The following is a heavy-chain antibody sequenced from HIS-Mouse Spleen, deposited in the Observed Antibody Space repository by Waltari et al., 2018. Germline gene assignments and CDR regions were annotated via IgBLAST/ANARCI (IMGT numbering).Heavy chain of an antibody. J-gene: IGHJ3*02. CDR3: ARDFSGAQQWLVPAFDI. CDR1: GGSISSSSYY. Sequence: QLQLQESGPGLVKPSETLSLTCTVSGGSISSSSYYWGWIRQPPGKGLEWIGSIYYSGRTYYNPSRKSGVPISVDTSKNQFSLKLSAVTAADTAVYYWARDFSGAQQWLVPAFDIWGQGTMVTVSS. V-gene: IGHV4-39*07. CDR2: IYYSGRT. D-gene: IGHD6-19*01.